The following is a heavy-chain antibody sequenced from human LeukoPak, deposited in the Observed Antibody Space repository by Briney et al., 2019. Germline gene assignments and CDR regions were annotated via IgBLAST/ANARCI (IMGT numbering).Heavy chain of an antibody. V-gene: IGHV1-69*04. CDR1: GGTFSSYA. J-gene: IGHJ4*02. CDR2: FIPIPGIA. CDR3: ARSTVTMEY. Sequence: VASVKVSCKASGGTFSSYAINWVRQAPGQGLEWMGTFIPIPGIANYAQKFQGRVSITADKSASTAYMELSSLRSEDTAVYYCARSTVTMEYWGQGTLVTVSS. D-gene: IGHD4-17*01.